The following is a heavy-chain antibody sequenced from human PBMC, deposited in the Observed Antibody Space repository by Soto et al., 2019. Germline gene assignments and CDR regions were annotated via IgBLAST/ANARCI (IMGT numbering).Heavy chain of an antibody. Sequence: EVQLLESGGGLVQPGGSLRLSCVASGFTFSSYAMSWVRQAPGKGLELVSAISSAGRTYYADSVKRRFTISRDNSKNTLDLQMNSMRAEDTAVHYCAKAESSYASGWYDYWGQGTLVTVSS. D-gene: IGHD6-19*01. CDR3: AKAESSYASGWYDY. V-gene: IGHV3-23*01. CDR2: ISSAGRT. CDR1: GFTFSSYA. J-gene: IGHJ4*02.